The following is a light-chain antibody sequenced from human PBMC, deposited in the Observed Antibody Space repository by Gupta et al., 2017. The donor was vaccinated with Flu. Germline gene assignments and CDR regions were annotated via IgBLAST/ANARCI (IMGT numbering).Light chain of an antibody. CDR1: SSDVGGLRY. CDR3: NSYASSTNGR. J-gene: IGLJ2*01. Sequence: SVTISCTGTSSDVGGLRYVSWYQQHPGKAPKLMISDVSKRPSGVPDRFSGSKSGNTASLTISGLQAEDEADYYCNSYASSTNGRFGGGTKLTVL. V-gene: IGLV2-8*01. CDR2: DVS.